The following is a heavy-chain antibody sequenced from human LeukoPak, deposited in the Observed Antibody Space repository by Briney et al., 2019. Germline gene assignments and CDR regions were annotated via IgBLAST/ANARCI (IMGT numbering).Heavy chain of an antibody. Sequence: GGSLRLSCAASGFTFSTYAMNWVRQAPGKGLEWVSGNSGSGGTTYYAESVKGRFTISRDNAKNSLYLQMNSLRAEDTAVYYCASDQADGYSPFDYWGQGTMVTVSS. CDR2: NSGSGGTT. CDR3: ASDQADGYSPFDY. J-gene: IGHJ4*02. V-gene: IGHV3-23*01. D-gene: IGHD5-24*01. CDR1: GFTFSTYA.